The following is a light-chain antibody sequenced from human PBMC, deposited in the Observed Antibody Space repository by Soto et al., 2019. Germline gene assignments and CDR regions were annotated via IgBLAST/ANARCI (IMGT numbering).Light chain of an antibody. CDR3: QQYNNWPPWT. CDR1: RSISNN. Sequence: EIVMTQSPATLSVSLGERATLSCRASRSISNNLAWYQQQPGQAPRLLIYDASTRATGIPARFSGSGSGTEFSLTISSLQSEDFAVYYCQQYNNWPPWTFGQGTKVEIK. J-gene: IGKJ1*01. V-gene: IGKV3-15*01. CDR2: DAS.